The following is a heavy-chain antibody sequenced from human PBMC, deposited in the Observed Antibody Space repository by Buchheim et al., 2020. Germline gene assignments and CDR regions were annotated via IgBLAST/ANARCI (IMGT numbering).Heavy chain of an antibody. V-gene: IGHV1-8*01. J-gene: IGHJ3*02. CDR3: ARGFVSVRWGIAVDGYAFDI. Sequence: QVQLVQSGAEVKKPGASVKVSCKASGYTFTSYDINWVRQATGQGLEWMGWMNPNSGNTGYAQKFQGRVTLTRHTSISTAYMGLSSLGSEDTAVYYWARGFVSVRWGIAVDGYAFDIWGQGT. D-gene: IGHD6-19*01. CDR1: GYTFTSYD. CDR2: MNPNSGNT.